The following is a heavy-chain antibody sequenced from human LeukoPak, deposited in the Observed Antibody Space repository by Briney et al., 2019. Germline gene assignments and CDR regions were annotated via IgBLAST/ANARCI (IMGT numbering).Heavy chain of an antibody. CDR1: GYTLTELS. J-gene: IGHJ4*02. Sequence: ASVKVSCKVSGYTLTELSMHWVRQAPGKGLEWMGGLDPEDGEIIYTQKFRGRVTMTEDTSTDTAYMELSSLRSEDTAVYYCATDETLNGYLKTDYWGQGTLVTVSS. V-gene: IGHV1-24*01. CDR3: ATDETLNGYLKTDY. CDR2: LDPEDGEI. D-gene: IGHD3-9*01.